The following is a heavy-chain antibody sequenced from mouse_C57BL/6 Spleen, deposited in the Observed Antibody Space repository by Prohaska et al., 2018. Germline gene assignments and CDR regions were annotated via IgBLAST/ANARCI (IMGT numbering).Heavy chain of an antibody. V-gene: IGHV1-72*01. CDR3: ARSYYFGSSYVRYYAVDH. CDR1: GYTFTSYW. D-gene: IGHD1-1*01. J-gene: IGHJ4*01. CDR2: IDHNSGVR. Sequence: QVQLQQPGAELVKPGASVKLSCKASGYTFTSYWMHWVKQRPGRGLEWIGRIDHNSGVRKYKVKFKSKVPLVVDKPSSTAYLERSILTSEDFAVYYWARSYYFGSSYVRYYAVDHWGQGIEATVSS.